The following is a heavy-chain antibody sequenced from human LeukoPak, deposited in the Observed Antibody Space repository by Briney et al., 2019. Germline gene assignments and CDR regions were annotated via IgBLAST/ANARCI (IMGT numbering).Heavy chain of an antibody. Sequence: GGSLRLSCAASGFTFSSYSMNWVRQAPGEGLEWVSSISSSSSHIYYADSVKGRFTISRDNAKNSLYLQMNSLRAEDTAVYYCARGPDCGGDCYHFDYWGQGTLVTVSS. CDR2: ISSSSSHI. CDR1: GFTFSSYS. V-gene: IGHV3-21*04. J-gene: IGHJ4*02. D-gene: IGHD2-21*02. CDR3: ARGPDCGGDCYHFDY.